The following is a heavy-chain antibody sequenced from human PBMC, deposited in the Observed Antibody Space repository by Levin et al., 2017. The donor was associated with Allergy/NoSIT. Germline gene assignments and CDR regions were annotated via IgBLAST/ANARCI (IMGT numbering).Heavy chain of an antibody. D-gene: IGHD5-12*01. V-gene: IGHV4-61*02. J-gene: IGHJ6*03. CDR3: ARDLEGFSGYKPYCYTDV. CDR1: GDSISRGFYY. CDR2: IYVTGST. Sequence: LRLSCSVSGDSISRGFYYWSWIRQPAGEGLEWIGRIYVTGSTTYSPSLKSRVTISLDRSKDQASLKINSVTAADTAVYYCARDLEGFSGYKPYCYTDVWGKGTTVTVSS.